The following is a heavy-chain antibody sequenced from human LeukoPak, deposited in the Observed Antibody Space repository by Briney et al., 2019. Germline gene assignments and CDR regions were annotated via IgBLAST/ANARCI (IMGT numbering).Heavy chain of an antibody. J-gene: IGHJ3*02. Sequence: GASVKVSCKASGYTFSSYGISWVRQAPGQGLEWMGGIIPIFGTANYAQKFQGRVTITADESTSTAYMELSSLRPEDTAVYYCARDRDYGGPNDAFDIWGQGTMVTVSS. CDR2: IIPIFGTA. D-gene: IGHD4-23*01. V-gene: IGHV1-69*13. CDR3: ARDRDYGGPNDAFDI. CDR1: GYTFSSYG.